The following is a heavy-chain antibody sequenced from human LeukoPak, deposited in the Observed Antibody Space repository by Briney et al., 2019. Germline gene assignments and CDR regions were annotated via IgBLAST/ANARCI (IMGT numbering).Heavy chain of an antibody. CDR1: GFIFSSYG. Sequence: PGGSLRLSCAASGFIFSSYGMHWVRQAPGKGLEWVAVISYDASTKYCADSVKGRFTISRDNSENTLYLQMNSLRAEDTAVYYCAKVLNPYCSSTSCYDFDYWGQGTLVTVSS. CDR3: AKVLNPYCSSTSCYDFDY. J-gene: IGHJ4*02. D-gene: IGHD2-2*01. CDR2: ISYDASTK. V-gene: IGHV3-30*18.